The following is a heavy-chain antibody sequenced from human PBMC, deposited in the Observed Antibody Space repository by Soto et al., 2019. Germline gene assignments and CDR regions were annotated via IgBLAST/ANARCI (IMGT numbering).Heavy chain of an antibody. J-gene: IGHJ4*02. CDR3: ARRGPGIYFDY. CDR2: ISGSDGST. CDR1: GFTFSSYA. V-gene: IGHV3-23*01. Sequence: EVQLLDSGGGLVQPGGSLRLSCAASGFTFSSYAMNWVRQAPGKGLEWVSVISGSDGSTYYADSVKGRFTISRDNSKNTLYLQMNSLRAADTAVYYCARRGPGIYFDYWGQGTLVTVSS. D-gene: IGHD6-13*01.